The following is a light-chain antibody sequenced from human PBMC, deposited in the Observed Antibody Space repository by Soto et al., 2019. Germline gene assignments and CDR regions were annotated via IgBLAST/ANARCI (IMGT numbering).Light chain of an antibody. J-gene: IGKJ1*01. V-gene: IGKV1-5*01. Sequence: IQMTQSPSSLSASVGARVTITCRARQSISIWLAWYQQKPGKAPKLLIYDASILKSGVPSRFSGSGSGTEFTLTIRSLQPDDFATYYCQQYNSYRTFGQGTKVDIK. CDR1: QSISIW. CDR3: QQYNSYRT. CDR2: DAS.